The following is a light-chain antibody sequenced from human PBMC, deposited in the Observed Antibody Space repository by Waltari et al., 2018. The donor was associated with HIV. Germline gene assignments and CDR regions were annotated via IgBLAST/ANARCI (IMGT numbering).Light chain of an antibody. CDR3: QTWGSGIVI. Sequence: QVVLTQAPSASASLGTSVNFTCTLSSGHSSYDIAWHQQPPGKGPRYLMKLHSDGSHNGVDGVPDRFSGSSSGAERHLIISSLHSDDEADYYCQTWGSGIVIFGGGTKLTVL. J-gene: IGLJ2*01. CDR2: LHSDGSH. CDR1: SGHSSYD. V-gene: IGLV4-69*01.